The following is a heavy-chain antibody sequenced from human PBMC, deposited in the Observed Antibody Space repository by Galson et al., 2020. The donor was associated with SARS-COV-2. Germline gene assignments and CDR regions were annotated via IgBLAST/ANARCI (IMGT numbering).Heavy chain of an antibody. CDR1: GGSIRGYY. CDR3: ARAESLGRRVD. Sequence: SQTLSLTCTVSGGSIRGYYWSWIRQPPGKGLEWIGYVYYSGTTNYNPSLKSRVTISVDTSKNQFSLRLNSVTAADTAVYYCARAESLGRRVDWGQGTLVTVSS. V-gene: IGHV4-59*01. D-gene: IGHD7-27*01. J-gene: IGHJ4*02. CDR2: VYYSGTT.